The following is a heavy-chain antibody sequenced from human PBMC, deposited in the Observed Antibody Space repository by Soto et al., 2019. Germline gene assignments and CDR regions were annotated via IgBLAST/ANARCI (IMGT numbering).Heavy chain of an antibody. J-gene: IGHJ6*02. V-gene: IGHV1-69*05. CDR3: ARDKDRQQLGGNYYYILDV. D-gene: IGHD3-3*02. CDR2: IMPVFATP. Sequence: QIQLMQSGAEVKKPGSSVKVSCKASGGTFSTSAISWVRQAPGEGLEWVGGIMPVFATPDYAQKFQGRVTMTSHESTTTASLELTSLTTDDTAVYYCARDKDRQQLGGNYYYILDVWGQGTAITVSS. CDR1: GGTFSTSA.